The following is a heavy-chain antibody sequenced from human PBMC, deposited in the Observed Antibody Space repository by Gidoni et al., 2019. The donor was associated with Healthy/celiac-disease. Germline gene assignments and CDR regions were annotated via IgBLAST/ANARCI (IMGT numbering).Heavy chain of an antibody. CDR3: ARVAGGRLGSSFYGMDV. D-gene: IGHD6-13*01. Sequence: QLQLQESGPGLVKPSETLSLTCTVSGGSISSSSYYWGWIRQPPGKGLEWIGSIYYSGSTYYNPSLKSRVTISVDTSKNQFSLKLSSVTAADTAVYYCARVAGGRLGSSFYGMDVWGQGTTVTVSS. J-gene: IGHJ6*02. V-gene: IGHV4-39*07. CDR2: IYYSGST. CDR1: GGSISSSSYY.